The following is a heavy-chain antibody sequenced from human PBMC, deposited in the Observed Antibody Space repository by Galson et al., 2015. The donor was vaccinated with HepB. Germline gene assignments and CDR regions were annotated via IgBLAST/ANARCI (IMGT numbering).Heavy chain of an antibody. Sequence: SLRLSCAASGFTFSSYAMSWVRQAPGKGLEWVSAISGSGGSTYYADSVKGRFTISRDNSKNTLYLQMNSLRAEDTAVYYCAKRWVKQLVPSYFDYWGQGTLVTVSS. CDR1: GFTFSSYA. CDR2: ISGSGGST. D-gene: IGHD6-6*01. J-gene: IGHJ4*02. V-gene: IGHV3-23*01. CDR3: AKRWVKQLVPSYFDY.